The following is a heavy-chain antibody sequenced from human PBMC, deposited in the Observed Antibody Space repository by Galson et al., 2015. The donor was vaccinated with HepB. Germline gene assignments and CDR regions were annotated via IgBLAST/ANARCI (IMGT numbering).Heavy chain of an antibody. J-gene: IGHJ5*02. Sequence: SVKVSCKASGYTFSHNAIHWLRQAPGQRLEWMGWNAGNGFKKYSQNFQARVTFTRDTSASTAYMELNTLTSEDTAVYYCARALLEGEASFDPWGRGTLVIVSS. CDR2: NAGNGFK. V-gene: IGHV1-3*01. CDR3: ARALLEGEASFDP. D-gene: IGHD1-1*01. CDR1: GYTFSHNA.